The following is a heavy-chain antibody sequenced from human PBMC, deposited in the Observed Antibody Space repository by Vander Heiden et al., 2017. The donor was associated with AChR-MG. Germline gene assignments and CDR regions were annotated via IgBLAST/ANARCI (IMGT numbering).Heavy chain of an antibody. CDR1: GFTFGSDA. D-gene: IGHD4-17*01. V-gene: IGHV3-23*01. CDR2: ISGSGGST. Sequence: EVQLLESGGGLVQPGGSLRLSCAASGFTFGSDAMSWVRQAPGKGLEWVSAISGSGGSTYYADSVKGRFTISRDNSKNTLYLQMNSLRAEDTAVYYCAKDQGVLDYGDFDYWGQGTLVTVSS. CDR3: AKDQGVLDYGDFDY. J-gene: IGHJ4*02.